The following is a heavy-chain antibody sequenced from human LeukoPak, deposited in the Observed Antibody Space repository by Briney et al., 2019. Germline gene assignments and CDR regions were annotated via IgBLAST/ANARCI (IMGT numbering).Heavy chain of an antibody. CDR1: GFTFSSYW. J-gene: IGHJ4*02. D-gene: IGHD1-26*01. V-gene: IGHV3-74*01. CDR3: ARAERGGASLY. Sequence: GGSLRLSCAASGFTFSSYWMHWVRQAPGKGLVWVSRINTDGSSTNYADSVKGRFTISRDNAKNPLYLQMNSLRAEDTAVYYCARAERGGASLYWGQGTLVTVSS. CDR2: INTDGSST.